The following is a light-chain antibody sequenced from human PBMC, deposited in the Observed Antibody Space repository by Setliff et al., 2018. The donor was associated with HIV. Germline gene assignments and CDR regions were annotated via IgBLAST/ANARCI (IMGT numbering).Light chain of an antibody. Sequence: DIVMTQSPDSLAVSLGERATINCKSSQSVLHSSNEKIYLAWYQQKPGQPPKLLIYWATTRESGVPDRFSGSGSGTDFTLTISSLQAEDVAVYYCQQYYVTPLTFGGGTKVDIK. J-gene: IGKJ4*01. CDR1: QSVLHSSNEKIY. V-gene: IGKV4-1*01. CDR3: QQYYVTPLT. CDR2: WAT.